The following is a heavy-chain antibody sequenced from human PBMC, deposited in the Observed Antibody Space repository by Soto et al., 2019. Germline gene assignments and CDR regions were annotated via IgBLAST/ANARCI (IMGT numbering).Heavy chain of an antibody. CDR3: AKRWRSSGGASYCDY. J-gene: IGHJ4*02. Sequence: EVQLLESGGGLVQPGGSLRLSCAASGFTFSSYAMSWVRQAPGKGLEWVSTISCSGGNTYYADSVKGRFTISRDNSKNTLYLQVDSLRAEDTAVYYCAKRWRSSGGASYCDYLGQGTLVTV. V-gene: IGHV3-23*01. CDR2: ISCSGGNT. CDR1: GFTFSSYA. D-gene: IGHD2-15*01.